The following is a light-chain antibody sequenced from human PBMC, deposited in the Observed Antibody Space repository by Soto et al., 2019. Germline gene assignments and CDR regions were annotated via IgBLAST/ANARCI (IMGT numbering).Light chain of an antibody. J-gene: IGLJ1*01. CDR2: EVS. Sequence: QSVLTQPASVSGSPGQSITISCTGTSSDVGGYNYVSWYQQHPGKAPKLMIYEVSDRPSGVSNRFSGSKSGNTASLTISGLQAEEEADYSCSSYTITSTYVFGTGTKVTVL. CDR3: SSYTITSTYV. V-gene: IGLV2-14*01. CDR1: SSDVGGYNY.